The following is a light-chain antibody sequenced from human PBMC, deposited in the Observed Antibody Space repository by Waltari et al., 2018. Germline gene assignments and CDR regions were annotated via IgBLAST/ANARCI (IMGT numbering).Light chain of an antibody. CDR1: QGITSS. CDR2: AAS. CDR3: LPLYSYPHT. J-gene: IGKJ2*01. V-gene: IGKV1-9*01. Sequence: DIQLTQSPSFLSASGGDRVTITCRASQGITSSLAWYQQRPGKAPKLLIYAASTLQSGVPSRFSGSGSGTEFTLTLSSLQPEDFATYHCLPLYSYPHTFGQGTKLEIK.